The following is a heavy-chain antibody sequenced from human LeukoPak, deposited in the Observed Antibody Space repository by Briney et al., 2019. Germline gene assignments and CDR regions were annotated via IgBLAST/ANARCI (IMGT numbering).Heavy chain of an antibody. CDR2: IKPDESEK. CDR3: ASSLGNYRPFDY. CDR1: GFTFSNYW. J-gene: IGHJ4*02. V-gene: IGHV3-7*01. D-gene: IGHD1-7*01. Sequence: PGGSLRLSCAASGFTFSNYWMSWVRQAPGKGLEWVANIKPDESEKNYVDSVKGRFTISRDNAKNSLYLHMSSLRPEDTAIYYCASSLGNYRPFDYWDQGTLVTVSS.